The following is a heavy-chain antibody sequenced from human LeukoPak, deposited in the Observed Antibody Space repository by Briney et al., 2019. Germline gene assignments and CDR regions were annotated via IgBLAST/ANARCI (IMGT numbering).Heavy chain of an antibody. J-gene: IGHJ4*02. CDR2: IYGGGST. Sequence: GGSLRLFCAASGFTVSSNYMNWVRQAPGKGLEWVSVIYGGGSTYYADSVKGRFTISRDNSKNTLYLQMNSLRAEDTAVYYCARGVKGTDYTSDYWGQGTLVTVSS. CDR1: GFTVSSNY. D-gene: IGHD2-2*02. CDR3: ARGVKGTDYTSDY. V-gene: IGHV3-66*01.